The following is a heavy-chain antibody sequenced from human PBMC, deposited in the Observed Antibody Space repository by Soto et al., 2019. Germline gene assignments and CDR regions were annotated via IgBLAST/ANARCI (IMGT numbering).Heavy chain of an antibody. CDR1: GGSISSGGYY. D-gene: IGHD3-10*01. V-gene: IGHV4-31*03. CDR3: ARWFGLGSAWFDP. CDR2: IYYSGST. Sequence: QVQQQESGPGLVKPSQTLSLTCTVSGGSISSGGYYWSWIRQHPGKGLEWIGYIYYSGSTYYNPSLKSRVTISVDTSKNQFSLKLSSVTAADTAVYYCARWFGLGSAWFDPWGQGTLVTVSS. J-gene: IGHJ5*02.